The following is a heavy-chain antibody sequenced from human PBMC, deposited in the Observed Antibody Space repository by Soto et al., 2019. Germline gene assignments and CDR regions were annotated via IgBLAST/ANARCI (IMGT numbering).Heavy chain of an antibody. CDR2: INAGNGNT. D-gene: IGHD6-19*01. CDR1: GYTFTSYA. J-gene: IGHJ4*02. V-gene: IGHV1-3*01. CDR3: ARCQSGIAVADFDY. Sequence: GASVKVSCKASGYTFTSYAMHWVRQAPGQRLEWMGWINAGNGNTKYSQKFQGRVTITRDTSASTAYMELSSLRSEDTAVYYCARCQSGIAVADFDYWGQGTLVTVSS.